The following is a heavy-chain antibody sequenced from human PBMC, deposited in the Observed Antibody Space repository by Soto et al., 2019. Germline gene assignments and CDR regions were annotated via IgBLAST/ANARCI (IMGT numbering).Heavy chain of an antibody. CDR1: GYTFTSYG. D-gene: IGHD3-10*01. CDR2: ISAYNGNT. CDR3: ARESDYYGSGSYYNPSGYYYYMDV. Sequence: QVQLVQSGAEVKKPGASVKVSCKASGYTFTSYGISWVRQAPGQGLEWMGWISAYNGNTNYAQKLQGRVTMTTDTSTSTAYIELKSLRSNDTAVYYCARESDYYGSGSYYNPSGYYYYMDVWGKGTTVTVSS. J-gene: IGHJ6*03. V-gene: IGHV1-18*01.